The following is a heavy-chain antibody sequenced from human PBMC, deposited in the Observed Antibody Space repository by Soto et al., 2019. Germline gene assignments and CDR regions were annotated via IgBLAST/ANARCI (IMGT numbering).Heavy chain of an antibody. J-gene: IGHJ4*02. CDR1: GLTFRNYA. D-gene: IGHD1-26*01. Sequence: PGGSLRLSCAVSGLTFRNYALSWVRQAPGKGLEWVSAISGSGDSTHYADSVQGRFTISRDNSKNTLYLQMSTLRAEDTAVYYCAKVVGSDYWGQGTLVTVSS. CDR2: ISGSGDST. CDR3: AKVVGSDY. V-gene: IGHV3-23*01.